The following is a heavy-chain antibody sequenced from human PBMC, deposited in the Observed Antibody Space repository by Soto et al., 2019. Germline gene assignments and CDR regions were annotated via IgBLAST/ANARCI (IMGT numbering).Heavy chain of an antibody. V-gene: IGHV4-34*01. D-gene: IGHD2-15*01. CDR3: ARGVVAATNFDY. CDR1: GGSFSGYY. J-gene: IGHJ4*02. CDR2: INHSGST. Sequence: SETLSLTCAVYGGSFSGYYWSWIRQPPGKGLEWIGEINHSGSTNYTPSLKSRVTLSVDTSKNQFSLKLSSVTAADTAVYSCARGVVAATNFDYWGQGTLVTVSS.